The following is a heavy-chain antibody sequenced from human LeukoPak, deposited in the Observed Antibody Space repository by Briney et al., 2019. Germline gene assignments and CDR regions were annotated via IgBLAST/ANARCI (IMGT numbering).Heavy chain of an antibody. D-gene: IGHD3-10*01. J-gene: IGHJ4*02. Sequence: GGSLRLSCAASGFIFSSYSMNWVRQAPGKGLEWVSSISSSSSHTYYTDSLKGRFTISRDDAKNSLYLQMNSLRAEDTAVYYCANTRVGVLTPTFDSWGQGTLVTVSS. CDR1: GFIFSSYS. V-gene: IGHV3-21*01. CDR2: ISSSSSHT. CDR3: ANTRVGVLTPTFDS.